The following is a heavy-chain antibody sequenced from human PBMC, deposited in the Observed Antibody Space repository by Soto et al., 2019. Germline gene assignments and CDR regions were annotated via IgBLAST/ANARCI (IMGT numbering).Heavy chain of an antibody. Sequence: QVQLVESGGGVVQPGRSLRLACAASGFTFSSCGMHWVRQAPGKGLEWVAVIAYDGSNKYYADSVKGRFTISRDNSKNTLYLQMNSLRGEDAAVYYRAKDRRRSWTFDYWGQGTLVTVSP. CDR2: IAYDGSNK. J-gene: IGHJ4*02. V-gene: IGHV3-30*18. D-gene: IGHD6-13*01. CDR1: GFTFSSCG. CDR3: AKDRRRSWTFDY.